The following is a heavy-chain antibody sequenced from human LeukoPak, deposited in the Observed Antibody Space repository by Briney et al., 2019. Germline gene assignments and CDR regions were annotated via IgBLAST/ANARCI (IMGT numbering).Heavy chain of an antibody. V-gene: IGHV4-59*12. D-gene: IGHD6-6*01. CDR1: GGSISSYY. CDR3: ARVGSSSSYDYFDY. CDR2: MCYSGST. Sequence: SETLSLTCTVSGGSISSYYWSWIRQPPGKGLEWIGYMCYSGSTSYNPSLKSRVTISVDTSRTRFSLKLSSVTAADTAVYYCARVGSSSSYDYFDYWGQGTLVTVSS. J-gene: IGHJ4*02.